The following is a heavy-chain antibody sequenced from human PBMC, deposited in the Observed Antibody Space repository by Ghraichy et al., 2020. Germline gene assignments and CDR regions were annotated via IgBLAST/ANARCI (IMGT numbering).Heavy chain of an antibody. CDR1: GFTFDDYA. CDR2: ISGDGGST. J-gene: IGHJ3*02. CDR3: AKPSEGDDILTGYYILVDAFDI. Sequence: GGSLRLSCAASGFTFDDYAMHWVRQAPGKGLEWVSLISGDGGSTYYADSVKGRFTISRDNSKNSLYLQMNSLRTEDTALYYCAKPSEGDDILTGYYILVDAFDIWGQGTMVTVSS. V-gene: IGHV3-43*02. D-gene: IGHD3-9*01.